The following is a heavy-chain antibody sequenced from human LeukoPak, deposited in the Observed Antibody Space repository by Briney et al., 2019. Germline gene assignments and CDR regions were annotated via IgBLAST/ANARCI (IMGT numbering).Heavy chain of an antibody. D-gene: IGHD2-21*02. V-gene: IGHV1-8*01. CDR3: ARTSGVVTAIVNY. CDR2: MNPNSGNT. CDR1: GYTFTSYD. J-gene: IGHJ4*02. Sequence: ASVKVSCKASGYTFTSYDINWVRQATGQGLEWMGWMNPNSGNTGYAQKFQGRVTMTRNTSISTAYMELSSLRSEDTAVYYRARTSGVVTAIVNYWGQGTLVTVSS.